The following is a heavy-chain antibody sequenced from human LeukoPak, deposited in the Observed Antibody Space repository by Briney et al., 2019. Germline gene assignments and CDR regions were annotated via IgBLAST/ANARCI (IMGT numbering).Heavy chain of an antibody. CDR2: IYTSGST. J-gene: IGHJ3*02. Sequence: SETLSLTCTVSGGSISSGSYYWSWIRQPAGKGLEWIGRIYTSGSTNYNPSLKSRVTISVDTSKNQFSLKLSSVTAADTAVYYCACLTTADAFDIWGQGTKVTVSS. D-gene: IGHD3-22*01. CDR3: ACLTTADAFDI. V-gene: IGHV4-61*02. CDR1: GGSISSGSYY.